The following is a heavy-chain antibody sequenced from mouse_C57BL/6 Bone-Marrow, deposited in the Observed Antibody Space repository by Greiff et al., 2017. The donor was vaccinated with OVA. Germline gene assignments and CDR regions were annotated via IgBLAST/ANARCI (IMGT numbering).Heavy chain of an antibody. D-gene: IGHD1-1*01. J-gene: IGHJ1*03. Sequence: VKLMESGPELVKPGASVKLSCKASGYTFTSYDINWVKQRPGQGLEWIGWIYPRDGSTTYHEKFKGKATLTVDTSSSTAYMELHSLTSEDSAVDVCARGYDGRSFYWYFEVGGTGTAVTVTS. CDR3: ARGYDGRSFYWYFEV. CDR2: IYPRDGST. V-gene: IGHV1-85*01. CDR1: GYTFTSYD.